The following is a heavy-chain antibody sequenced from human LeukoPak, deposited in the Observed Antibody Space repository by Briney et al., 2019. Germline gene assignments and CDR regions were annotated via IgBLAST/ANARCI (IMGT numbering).Heavy chain of an antibody. Sequence: GMSLRLSCAASGFNFRSYAMHWVRQAPGKGLEWVAVIWYDGSKEYYADSVKGRFTISRDNSQNTLFLQMNSLRAEDTAVYYCARDRGPDYSALYYFDYWGQGTLVTVSS. J-gene: IGHJ4*02. D-gene: IGHD5-12*01. V-gene: IGHV3-33*01. CDR3: ARDRGPDYSALYYFDY. CDR2: IWYDGSKE. CDR1: GFNFRSYA.